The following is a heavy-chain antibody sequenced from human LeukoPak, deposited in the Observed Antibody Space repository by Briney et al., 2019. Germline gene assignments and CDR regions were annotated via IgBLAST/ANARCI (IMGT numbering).Heavy chain of an antibody. J-gene: IGHJ4*02. V-gene: IGHV1-18*01. CDR3: ARYPLERLHDFDY. CDR1: GYTFTSCA. Sequence: ASVKVSCKASGYTFTSCAISWVRQAPGQGLEWMEWISAYNGNTDYAQKLQGRVTMTTDTSTSTAYMEVRSLRSDDTAVYYCARYPLERLHDFDYWGQGTLVTVSS. CDR2: ISAYNGNT.